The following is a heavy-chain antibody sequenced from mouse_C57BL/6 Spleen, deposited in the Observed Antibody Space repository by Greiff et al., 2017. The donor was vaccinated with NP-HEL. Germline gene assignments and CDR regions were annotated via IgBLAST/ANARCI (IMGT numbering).Heavy chain of an antibody. V-gene: IGHV5-4*03. CDR3: ARYQLSWFAY. J-gene: IGHJ3*01. D-gene: IGHD4-1*02. CDR1: GFTFSSYA. Sequence: EVKLMESGGGLVKPGGSLKLSCAASGFTFSSYAMSWVRQTPEKRLEWVATISDGGSYTYYPDNVKGRFTISRDNAKNNLYLQMSHLKSEDTAMYYCARYQLSWFAYWGRGTLVTVSA. CDR2: ISDGGSYT.